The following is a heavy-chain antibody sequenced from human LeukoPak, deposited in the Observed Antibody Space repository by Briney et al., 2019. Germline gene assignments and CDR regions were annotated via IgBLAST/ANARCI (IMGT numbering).Heavy chain of an antibody. D-gene: IGHD1-26*01. Sequence: GGSLRLSCSASGFTFSSYWMHWVRQAPGKGLVWVPRVNSDGSSTGYADSVKGRLTISRDNAKNTLYLQMSSLRAEDTGVYYCARGGTSGSLIYWGQGTLVTVSS. V-gene: IGHV3-74*01. J-gene: IGHJ4*02. CDR3: ARGGTSGSLIY. CDR1: GFTFSSYW. CDR2: VNSDGSST.